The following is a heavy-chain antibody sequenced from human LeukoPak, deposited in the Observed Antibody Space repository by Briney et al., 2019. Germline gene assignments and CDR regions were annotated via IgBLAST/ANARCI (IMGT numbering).Heavy chain of an antibody. V-gene: IGHV3-33*01. CDR2: IWFDGSNR. CDR3: ARGRYYDFWSGYFAHPYYYGMDV. D-gene: IGHD3-3*01. Sequence: GGSLRLSCEASGFTFRNYGMHWVRQAPGKGLDWVGVIWFDGSNRYYADSVKGRFTISRDNSKNTLYLQVNSVRAEDTAVYYCARGRYYDFWSGYFAHPYYYGMDVWGQGTTVTVSS. CDR1: GFTFRNYG. J-gene: IGHJ6*02.